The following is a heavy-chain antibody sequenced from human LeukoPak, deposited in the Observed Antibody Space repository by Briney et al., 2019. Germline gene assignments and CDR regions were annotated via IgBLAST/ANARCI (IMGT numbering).Heavy chain of an antibody. CDR1: GFTFSSYS. CDR3: ASLSCSSTSCGIDY. D-gene: IGHD2-2*01. Sequence: TGGSLRLSXAASGFTFSSYSMNWVRQPPGKGLEWLSSISSSSSYIYYADSVKGRFTISRDNAKNSLYLQMNSLRAEDTAVYYCASLSCSSTSCGIDYWGQGTLVTVSS. J-gene: IGHJ4*02. CDR2: ISSSSSYI. V-gene: IGHV3-21*01.